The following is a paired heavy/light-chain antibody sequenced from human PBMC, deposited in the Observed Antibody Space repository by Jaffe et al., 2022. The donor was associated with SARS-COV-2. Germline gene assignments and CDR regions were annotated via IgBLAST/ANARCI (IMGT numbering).Heavy chain of an antibody. CDR1: GFSLNTSGVG. V-gene: IGHV2-5*01. CDR3: AHNDLAAAGTAGTLGWFDP. J-gene: IGHJ5*02. D-gene: IGHD6-13*01. Sequence: QITLKESGPTLVKPTQTLTLTCTFSGFSLNTSGVGVGWIRQPPGKALEWLALIYWTDDKRYNPSLKSRLTITKDTSKNQVFLTLTNMDPVDTATYYCAHNDLAAAGTAGTLGWFDPWGQGTLVTVSS. CDR2: IYWTDDK.
Light chain of an antibody. CDR2: KAS. CDR3: QQYNSYPYT. V-gene: IGKV1-5*03. Sequence: DIQMTQSPSTLSASVGDRVTITCRASQSISSWLAWYQQKPGKAPKLLIYKASSLESGVPSRFSGSGSGTEFTLTISSVQPDDFATYYCQQYNSYPYTFGQGTKLEIK. CDR1: QSISSW. J-gene: IGKJ2*01.